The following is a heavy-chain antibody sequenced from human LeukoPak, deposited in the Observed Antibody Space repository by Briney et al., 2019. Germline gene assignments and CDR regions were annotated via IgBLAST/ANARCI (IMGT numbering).Heavy chain of an antibody. CDR2: ISAYNGNT. Sequence: ASVKVSCKASGYAFNTFGISWVRQAPGQGLEWVGWISAYNGNTHYPQKLQGRVTMTTDTSTSTAYMELRSLRSDDTAVYYCARDHEWLLSHWGQGTLVTVSS. J-gene: IGHJ4*02. CDR1: GYAFNTFG. CDR3: ARDHEWLLSH. V-gene: IGHV1-18*01. D-gene: IGHD3-3*01.